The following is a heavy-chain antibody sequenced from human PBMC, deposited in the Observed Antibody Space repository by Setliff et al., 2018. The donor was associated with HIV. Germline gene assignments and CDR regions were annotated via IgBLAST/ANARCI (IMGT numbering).Heavy chain of an antibody. Sequence: SETLSLTCTVSGASVTNVLYYWSWLRQPAGKGLEWIGHIYTSGNSRYTNYNSSLESRVAISLDTSSNQFSLKPSSVTAADTAVYHCARDPKYYYKYFQYWGPGTLVTVSS. J-gene: IGHJ1*01. D-gene: IGHD1-26*01. V-gene: IGHV4-61*09. CDR1: GASVTNVLYY. CDR2: IYTSGNSRYT. CDR3: ARDPKYYYKYFQY.